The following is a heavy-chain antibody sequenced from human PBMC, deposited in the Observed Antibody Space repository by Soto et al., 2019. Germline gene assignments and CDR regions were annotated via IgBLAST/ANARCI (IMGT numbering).Heavy chain of an antibody. D-gene: IGHD4-4*01. CDR1: GYTFSNYG. V-gene: IGHV1-18*01. CDR3: ARLTTQRYQKCRCYYYMGT. Sequence: GPELKKPGASLEVSCRASGYTFSNYGISWVRQVPGQGLEWMAWISVKNGDTNFAQKFQGRLSVTTDTSTSTAYLNLRSLRSDDTASYYCARLTTQRYQKCRCYYYMGTRGKWNTVSLS. J-gene: IGHJ6*03. CDR2: ISVKNGDT.